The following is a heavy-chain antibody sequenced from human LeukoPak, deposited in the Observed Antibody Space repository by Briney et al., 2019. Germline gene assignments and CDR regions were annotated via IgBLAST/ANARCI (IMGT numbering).Heavy chain of an antibody. CDR1: GFTFSNAW. J-gene: IGHJ4*02. D-gene: IGHD3-22*01. V-gene: IGHV3-15*01. Sequence: PGGSLRLSCAASGFTFSNAWMSWVRQAPGKGLEWVGRIKSKTDGGTTDYAAPVKGRFTISRDDSKNTLYLQMNSLKTEDTAVYYCTSPLIDSSGYYLDYWGQGTLVTVSS. CDR3: TSPLIDSSGYYLDY. CDR2: IKSKTDGGTT.